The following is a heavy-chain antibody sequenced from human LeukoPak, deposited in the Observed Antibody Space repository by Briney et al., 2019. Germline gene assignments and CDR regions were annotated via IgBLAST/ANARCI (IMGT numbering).Heavy chain of an antibody. V-gene: IGHV4-34*01. CDR1: GDSFSGFY. J-gene: IGHJ4*02. D-gene: IGHD6-6*01. CDR2: INHSGST. Sequence: SETLSLTCAVSGDSFSGFYWTWIRQPPGKGLGWIGEINHSGSTKYNPSLKSRVTISIDTSKNQFSLKLSSVTAADTAVYYCARRPGYSSSSRIYFDSWDQGTLVTVSS. CDR3: ARRPGYSSSSRIYFDS.